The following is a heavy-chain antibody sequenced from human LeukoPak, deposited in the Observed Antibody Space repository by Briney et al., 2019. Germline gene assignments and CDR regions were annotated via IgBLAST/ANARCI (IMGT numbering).Heavy chain of an antibody. V-gene: IGHV1-69*04. CDR2: IIPILGIA. CDR3: ARVNLSWAGDY. CDR1: GGTFSSYA. J-gene: IGHJ4*02. D-gene: IGHD1-14*01. Sequence: SVKVSCKASGGTFSSYAISWVRQAPGQGLEWMGRIIPILGIANYAQKFQGRVTITTDKSTSTAYMELSSLRSEDTAVYYCARVNLSWAGDYWGQGTLVTVSS.